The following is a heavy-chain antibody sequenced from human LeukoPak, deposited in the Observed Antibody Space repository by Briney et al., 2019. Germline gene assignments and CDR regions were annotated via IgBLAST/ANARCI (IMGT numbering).Heavy chain of an antibody. V-gene: IGHV1-18*01. CDR1: GYTFTSYG. Sequence: ASVKVSCKASGYTFTSYGISWVRQAPGQGLEWMGWISAYNGNTNYAQKLQGRVTMTTDTSTSTAYMELRSLRSDDTAVYYCARDLRQRGYYYYYYGMDVWGQGTTVTVSS. D-gene: IGHD6-25*01. CDR3: ARDLRQRGYYYYYYGMDV. CDR2: ISAYNGNT. J-gene: IGHJ6*02.